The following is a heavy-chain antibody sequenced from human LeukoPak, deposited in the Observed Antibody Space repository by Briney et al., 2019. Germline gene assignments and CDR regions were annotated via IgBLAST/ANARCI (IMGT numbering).Heavy chain of an antibody. Sequence: SETLSLTCTVFGGSITSGDYYWSWIRQPPGKGLEWIGYIYYTGSTYYNPSLKSRVTISVDTSKNQFSLKLSSVTAADTAVYYCARDPHGGGLGDGFDIWGQGTMVTASS. CDR2: IYYTGST. D-gene: IGHD3-16*01. V-gene: IGHV4-30-4*01. CDR3: ARDPHGGGLGDGFDI. J-gene: IGHJ3*02. CDR1: GGSITSGDYY.